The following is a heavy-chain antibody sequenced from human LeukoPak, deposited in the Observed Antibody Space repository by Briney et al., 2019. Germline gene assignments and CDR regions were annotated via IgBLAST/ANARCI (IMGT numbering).Heavy chain of an antibody. D-gene: IGHD3-10*01. CDR3: VRDRGWYHFDL. CDR1: GFTFCGYW. J-gene: IGHJ4*02. Sequence: GGSLRLSCAASGFTFCGYWMTWIRQAPGKGREWVAHIKEDATERRSADSLQGRFHISRDNTKTSLFLQLNSQSAEDTAVYYCVRDRGWYHFDLWGQGTLVTVSS. V-gene: IGHV3-7*01. CDR2: IKEDATER.